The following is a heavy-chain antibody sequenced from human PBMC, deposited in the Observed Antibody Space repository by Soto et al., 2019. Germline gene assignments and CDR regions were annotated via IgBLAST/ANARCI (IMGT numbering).Heavy chain of an antibody. V-gene: IGHV3-23*01. J-gene: IGHJ4*02. D-gene: IGHD3-3*01. Sequence: PGGSLRRSCAASGFTFSSYAMSWVRQAPGKGLEWVSAISGSGGSTYYADSVKGRFTISRDNSKNTLYLQMNSLRAEDTAVYYCAKDFYYDFWSGPLPYFDYWGQGTLVTVSS. CDR3: AKDFYYDFWSGPLPYFDY. CDR1: GFTFSSYA. CDR2: ISGSGGST.